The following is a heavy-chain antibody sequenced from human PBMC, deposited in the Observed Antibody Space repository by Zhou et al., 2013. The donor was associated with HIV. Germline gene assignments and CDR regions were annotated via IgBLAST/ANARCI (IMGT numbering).Heavy chain of an antibody. V-gene: IGHV1-18*01. CDR1: GYTFINYG. D-gene: IGHD2-15*01. Sequence: QVQLVQSGAEVKKPGASVKVSCKASGYTFINYGISWVRQAPGQGLEWMGWISTYNGNTNYAQKLQGRVTMTTDTSTSTAYMELRSLRSDDTAVYYCARDRRRYCSGGSCYDVLDGFEYWGQGTLVTVSS. CDR2: ISTYNGNT. CDR3: ARDRRRYCSGGSCYDVLDGFEY. J-gene: IGHJ4*02.